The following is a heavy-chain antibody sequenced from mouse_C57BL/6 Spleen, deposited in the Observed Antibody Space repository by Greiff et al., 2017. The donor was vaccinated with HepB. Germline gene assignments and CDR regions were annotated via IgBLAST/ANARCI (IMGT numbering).Heavy chain of an antibody. CDR3: ARFTTVVEGAMDY. J-gene: IGHJ4*01. D-gene: IGHD1-1*01. Sequence: QVQLKQPGAELVMPGASVKLSCKASGYTFTSYWMHWVKQRPGQGLEWIGEIDPSDSYTNYNQKFKGKSTLTVDKSSSTAYMQLSSLTSEDSAVYYCARFTTVVEGAMDYWGQGTSVTVSS. CDR2: IDPSDSYT. CDR1: GYTFTSYW. V-gene: IGHV1-69*01.